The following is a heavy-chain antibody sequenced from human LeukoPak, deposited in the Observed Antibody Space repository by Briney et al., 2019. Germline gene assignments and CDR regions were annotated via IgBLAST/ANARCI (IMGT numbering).Heavy chain of an antibody. CDR3: APSRPQKGFDP. CDR2: IIPIFGTA. J-gene: IGHJ5*02. Sequence: ASVKVSCKASGGTFSSYAISWVRQAPGQGLEWMGGIIPIFGTANYAQKFQGRVTITADESTSTAYMELSSLRSEDTAVYNCAPSRPQKGFDPWGQGTLVTVSS. CDR1: GGTFSSYA. V-gene: IGHV1-69*13.